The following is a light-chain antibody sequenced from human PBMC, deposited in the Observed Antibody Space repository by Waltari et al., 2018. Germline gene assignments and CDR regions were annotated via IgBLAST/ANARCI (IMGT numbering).Light chain of an antibody. J-gene: IGKJ5*01. CDR1: QTITRY. V-gene: IGKV1-39*01. CDR3: QQSYTVPIT. Sequence: TCRASQTITRYLNWYQQKPGRAPKLLISAASNLQSGVPARFSGSVSGTDFTLTIVSLQPEDFATYYCQQSYTVPITFGQGTRLEI. CDR2: AAS.